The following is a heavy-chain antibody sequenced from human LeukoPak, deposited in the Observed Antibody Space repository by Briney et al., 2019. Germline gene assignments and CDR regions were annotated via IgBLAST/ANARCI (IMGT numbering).Heavy chain of an antibody. D-gene: IGHD5-18*01. Sequence: SQTLSLTCAVSGGSISSGGYSWSWIRQPPGTGLEWIGYIYHSGSTYYNPSLKSRVTISVDRSKNQFSLKLSSVTAADTAVYYCARGGGYSYGYAYWGQGTLVTVSS. V-gene: IGHV4-30-2*01. CDR2: IYHSGST. J-gene: IGHJ4*02. CDR1: GGSISSGGYS. CDR3: ARGGGYSYGYAY.